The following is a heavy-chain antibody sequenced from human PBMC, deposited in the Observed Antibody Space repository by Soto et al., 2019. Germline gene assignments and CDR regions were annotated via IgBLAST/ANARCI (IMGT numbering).Heavy chain of an antibody. CDR2: INAGNGNT. CDR3: ARAPLPNYYYYGMDV. CDR1: GYTFTSYA. V-gene: IGHV1-3*01. Sequence: QVQLVQSGAEVKKPGASVKVSCKASGYTFTSYAMHWVRQAPGQRLEWMGWINAGNGNTKYSQKFQGRVTITRDTSAGAAYMELSSLRSEATALYYCARAPLPNYYYYGMDVWGQGTTVTVSS. D-gene: IGHD2-15*01. J-gene: IGHJ6*02.